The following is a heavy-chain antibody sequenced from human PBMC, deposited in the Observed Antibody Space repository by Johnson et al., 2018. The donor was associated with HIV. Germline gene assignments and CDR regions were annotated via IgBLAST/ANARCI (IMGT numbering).Heavy chain of an antibody. V-gene: IGHV3-23*04. CDR2: ISGSGGST. J-gene: IGHJ3*02. Sequence: VQLVESGGGLVQPGGSLRLSCAASGFSFGTYAMSWVRQAPGKGLQWVSGISGSGGSTYYADSVKGRFTLSSDNSKNTLYLQMNNLRAEDTAGYYCAKDQASVGTGEYAFDIWGQGTMVTVSS. CDR3: AKDQASVGTGEYAFDI. CDR1: GFSFGTYA. D-gene: IGHD7-27*01.